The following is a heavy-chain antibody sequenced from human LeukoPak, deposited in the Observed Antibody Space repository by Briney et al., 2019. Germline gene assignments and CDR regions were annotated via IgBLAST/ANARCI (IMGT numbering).Heavy chain of an antibody. J-gene: IGHJ3*02. D-gene: IGHD6-13*01. V-gene: IGHV3-7*03. CDR1: GFTFSDYW. CDR3: ARDDDSSSWYDAFDI. Sequence: GGSLRLSCAASGFTFSDYWMSWVRQAPGKGLEWVANIKQDGSEKYYVDSVKGRFTISRDNAKNSLYLQMNSLRAEDTAVYYCARDDDSSSWYDAFDIWGQGTMVTVSS. CDR2: IKQDGSEK.